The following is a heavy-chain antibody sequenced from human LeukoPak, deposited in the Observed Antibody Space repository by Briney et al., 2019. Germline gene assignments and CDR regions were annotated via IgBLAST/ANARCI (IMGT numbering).Heavy chain of an antibody. D-gene: IGHD6-19*01. V-gene: IGHV3-23*01. CDR3: AKDPEQWLVQYYFDY. Sequence: GGSLRLSCAASGFTFSSYAMSWVRHAPGKALEWVSAISGSGGSTYYADSVKGRFTISRDNSKNTLYLQMNRLRAEDTAVYYCAKDPEQWLVQYYFDYWGQGTLVTVSS. J-gene: IGHJ4*02. CDR2: ISGSGGST. CDR1: GFTFSSYA.